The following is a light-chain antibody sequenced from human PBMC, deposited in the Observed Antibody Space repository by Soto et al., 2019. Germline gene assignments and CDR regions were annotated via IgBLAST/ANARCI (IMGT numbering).Light chain of an antibody. J-gene: IGKJ1*01. CDR1: QSIGTW. Sequence: DIQMTQSPSTLSASVGDRVTITCRASQSIGTWLAWYQQKVGGAPNLLIYDASRLESGVPSRFSGRLSDTEFTLTISSLNPDLFTTYYCQQYNSYSTFGPGTKVEIK. CDR3: QQYNSYST. CDR2: DAS. V-gene: IGKV1-5*01.